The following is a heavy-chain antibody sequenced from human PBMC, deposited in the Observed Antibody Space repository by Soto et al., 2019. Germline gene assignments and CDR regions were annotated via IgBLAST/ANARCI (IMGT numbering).Heavy chain of an antibody. CDR3: AATLIAAGGTGHYYAMDV. J-gene: IGHJ6*02. D-gene: IGHD6-13*01. Sequence: SVKVSCKASGFTFTNSAGQWVRQARGQRLEWTGWIVVGSGTTNFAQKFQERVTITRDMSTSTAYMDLSSLRSEDTAVYYCAATLIAAGGTGHYYAMDVWGQGTPVTVSS. V-gene: IGHV1-58*01. CDR1: GFTFTNSA. CDR2: IVVGSGTT.